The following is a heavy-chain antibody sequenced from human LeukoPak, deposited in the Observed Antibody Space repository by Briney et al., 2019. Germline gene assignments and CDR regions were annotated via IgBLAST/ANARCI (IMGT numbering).Heavy chain of an antibody. CDR2: ISGDSGNT. CDR3: ARGSNWNDAIDY. V-gene: IGHV1-18*01. J-gene: IGHJ4*02. CDR1: GYTFTSYG. D-gene: IGHD1-1*01. Sequence: ASVKVSCKASGYTFTSYGISWVRQAPGQGLEWMGWISGDSGNTNYAQKFQGRVTMITVTSTSTADMELRSLSSDDTAVYYCARGSNWNDAIDYWGQGTLVTVSS.